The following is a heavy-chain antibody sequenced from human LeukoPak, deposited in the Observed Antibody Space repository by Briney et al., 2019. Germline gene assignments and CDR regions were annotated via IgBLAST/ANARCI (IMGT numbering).Heavy chain of an antibody. D-gene: IGHD1-7*01. V-gene: IGHV4-59*01. J-gene: IGHJ5*02. CDR3: ARDLTGTTWFDP. CDR1: GGSISSYY. Sequence: PPETLSLTCTVSGGSISSYYWSWIRQPPGKGLEWIGYIYYSGSTNYNPSLKSRVTISVDTSKNQFSLKLSSVTAADTAVYYCARDLTGTTWFDPWGQGTLVTVSS. CDR2: IYYSGST.